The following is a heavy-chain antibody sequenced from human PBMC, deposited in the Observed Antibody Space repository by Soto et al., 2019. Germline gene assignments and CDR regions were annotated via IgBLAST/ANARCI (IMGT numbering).Heavy chain of an antibody. CDR2: VYPSGSS. CDR1: GGSISSSNW. D-gene: IGHD3-9*01. J-gene: IGHJ6*02. V-gene: IGHV4-4*02. Sequence: SETLSLTYAVSGGSISSSNWWSWVRQPPGKWLAWTGGVYPSGSSNYNPSLKSRVTISVDKSKNQFSLKLSSVTAADTAVYYWARDRVWGDILTGLENYYYYGMDVWGQGTAVTVSS. CDR3: ARDRVWGDILTGLENYYYYGMDV.